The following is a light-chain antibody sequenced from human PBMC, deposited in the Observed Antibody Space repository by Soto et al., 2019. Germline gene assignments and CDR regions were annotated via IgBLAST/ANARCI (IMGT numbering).Light chain of an antibody. CDR3: QQNSNTWT. Sequence: DIQMTQSPSTLSAFVGDRVTITCRASQSIDTFLNWFQQKPGKAPKLLIYAASSLQSGVPSRFSGSGSGADFTLTIRSLQPEDFATYYCQQNSNTWTFGQGTKV. V-gene: IGKV1-39*01. CDR2: AAS. J-gene: IGKJ1*01. CDR1: QSIDTF.